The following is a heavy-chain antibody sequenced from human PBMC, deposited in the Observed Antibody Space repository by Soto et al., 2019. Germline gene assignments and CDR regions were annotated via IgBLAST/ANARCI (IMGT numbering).Heavy chain of an antibody. CDR3: GRDPNGDYIGAFEM. CDR1: EFTFSDYA. D-gene: IGHD4-17*01. J-gene: IGHJ3*02. V-gene: IGHV3-23*01. Sequence: EVQQLESGGGLVQPGGSLRLSCAAAEFTFSDYAMTWVRLAPGRGLEWVSSITASGDYAQYTDSVKGRFSVSRDNSRSTLFLQMESLRDEDTAIYFCGRDPNGDYIGAFEMWGGWTMVTASS. CDR2: ITASGDYA.